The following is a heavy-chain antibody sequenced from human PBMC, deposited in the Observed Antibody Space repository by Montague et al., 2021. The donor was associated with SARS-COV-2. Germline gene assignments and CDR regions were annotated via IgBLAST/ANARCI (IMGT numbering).Heavy chain of an antibody. D-gene: IGHD3-22*01. J-gene: IGHJ6*02. CDR2: IWYDGSNK. V-gene: IGHV3-33*01. CDR1: GFTFSSYG. CDR3: ARDVYYYDSSGYYYGRYYYYGMDA. Sequence: SLRLSCAASGFTFSSYGMHWVRQAPGKGLEWVAVIWYDGSNKYYADSVKGRFTISRDNSKNTLYLQMNSLRAEDTAVYYCARDVYYYDSSGYYYGRYYYYGMDAWGQGTTVIVSS.